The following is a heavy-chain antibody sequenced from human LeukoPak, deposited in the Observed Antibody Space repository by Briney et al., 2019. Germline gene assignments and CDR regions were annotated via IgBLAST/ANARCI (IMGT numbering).Heavy chain of an antibody. J-gene: IGHJ6*02. CDR3: ASHKTDFWSGYYHYYYYGMDV. CDR1: GGTFSSYA. V-gene: IGHV1-69*01. D-gene: IGHD3-3*01. CDR2: IIPIFGTA. Sequence: SVKVSCKASGGTFSSYAISWVRQAPGQGLEWMGGIIPIFGTANYAQKFQGRVTITADESTSTAYMELSSLRSEDTAVYYCASHKTDFWSGYYHYYYYGMDVWGQGTTVTVSS.